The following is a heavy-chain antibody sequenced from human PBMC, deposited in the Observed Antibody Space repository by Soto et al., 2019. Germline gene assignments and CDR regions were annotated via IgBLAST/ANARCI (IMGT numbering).Heavy chain of an antibody. CDR2: MNPNSGNT. J-gene: IGHJ6*02. V-gene: IGHV1-8*01. CDR3: ARVAYDFWSGLQRGMDV. CDR1: GYTXTSYD. Sequence: GXSXKVSFMASGYTXTSYDSHLVRQATGQGLEWMGWMNPNSGNTGYAQKFQGRVTMTRNTSISTAYIELSSLRYEDTAVYYCARVAYDFWSGLQRGMDVWGQGTTGTVSS. D-gene: IGHD3-3*01.